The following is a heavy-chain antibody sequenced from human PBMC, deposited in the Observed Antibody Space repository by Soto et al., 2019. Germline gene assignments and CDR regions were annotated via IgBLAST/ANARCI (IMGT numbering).Heavy chain of an antibody. J-gene: IGHJ4*02. Sequence: AGGSLRLSCTVSGFAFNNYGINWVRQAPGQGLEWVSSISKSDYTYYSDSVKGRFTISRDNAKNSVSLQMNTLRVEDTAVYYCAREDSIIIPAVSDFWGQETLVTVSS. D-gene: IGHD2-2*01. V-gene: IGHV3-21*01. CDR3: AREDSIIIPAVSDF. CDR1: GFAFNNYG. CDR2: ISKSDYT.